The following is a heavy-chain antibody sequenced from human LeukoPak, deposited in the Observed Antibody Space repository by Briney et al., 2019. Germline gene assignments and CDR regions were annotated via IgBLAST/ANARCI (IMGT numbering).Heavy chain of an antibody. V-gene: IGHV3-9*01. CDR3: AKVRGTYSSGYFFDY. Sequence: SLRLSCAASGFTFDNYAMHWVRQAPGKGLEWLSIISWNSGYIGYADSVKGRFTISRDNAKKSLDLQMNSLRAEDTAFYYCAKVRGTYSSGYFFDYWGPGTLVTVSS. CDR2: ISWNSGYI. CDR1: GFTFDNYA. D-gene: IGHD6-19*01. J-gene: IGHJ4*02.